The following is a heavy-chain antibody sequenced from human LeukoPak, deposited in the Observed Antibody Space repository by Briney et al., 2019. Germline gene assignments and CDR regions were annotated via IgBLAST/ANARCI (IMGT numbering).Heavy chain of an antibody. Sequence: GGSLRLSCAASGFTVSSNYMSGVRQAPGKGLDWVSVIYSGGSTYYADSVKGRFTISRDNSKNTLYLQMNSLRAEDTAVYYCASTGDYYDSSGYYYYWGQGTLVTISS. V-gene: IGHV3-66*01. CDR3: ASTGDYYDSSGYYYY. CDR2: IYSGGST. CDR1: GFTVSSNY. D-gene: IGHD3-22*01. J-gene: IGHJ4*02.